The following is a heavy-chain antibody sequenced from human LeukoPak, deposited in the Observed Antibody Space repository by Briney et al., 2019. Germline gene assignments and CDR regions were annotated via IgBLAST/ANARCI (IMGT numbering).Heavy chain of an antibody. D-gene: IGHD1-26*01. CDR3: AKEGRDEWELPPGAPFDY. V-gene: IGHV3-23*01. CDR1: GFTFSSYA. J-gene: IGHJ4*02. CDR2: ISGSGGST. Sequence: GGSLRLSCAASGFTFSSYAMSWVRQAPGKGLEWVSAISGSGGSTYYADSVKGRFTISRDNSKNTLYLQMNSLRAEDTAVYYCAKEGRDEWELPPGAPFDYWGQGTLVTVSS.